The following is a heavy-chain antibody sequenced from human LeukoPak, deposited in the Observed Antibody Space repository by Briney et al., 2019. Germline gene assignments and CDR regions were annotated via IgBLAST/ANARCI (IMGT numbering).Heavy chain of an antibody. V-gene: IGHV3-66*01. D-gene: IGHD2-21*02. Sequence: PGGSLRLSCAASGFTVSTNYMSWVRQAPGKGLEWAPIIYNDGSTYYADSVKGRFTISRHNSKNTLYLQMNSLRAEDTAVYYCARDEEGYCGGDCYFDYWGQGTLVTVSS. CDR3: ARDEEGYCGGDCYFDY. CDR2: IYNDGST. J-gene: IGHJ4*02. CDR1: GFTVSTNY.